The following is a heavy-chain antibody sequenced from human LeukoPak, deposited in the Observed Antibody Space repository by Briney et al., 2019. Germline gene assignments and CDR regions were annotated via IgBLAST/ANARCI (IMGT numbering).Heavy chain of an antibody. D-gene: IGHD1-14*01. V-gene: IGHV1-18*01. CDR2: ISTYSDNA. J-gene: IGHJ4*02. Sequence: ASVKVSCKASGYTFTAYGFTWVRQAPGQGLEWMGWISTYSDNANYAQNLQGRVTMTTDTSTTTAYMELRSLRSDDTAVYYCARTTAWARTKFDYWGQGTLVTVS. CDR3: ARTTAWARTKFDY. CDR1: GYTFTAYG.